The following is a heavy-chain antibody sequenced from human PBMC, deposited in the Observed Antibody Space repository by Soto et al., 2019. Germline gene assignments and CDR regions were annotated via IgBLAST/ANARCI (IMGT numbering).Heavy chain of an antibody. CDR1: GFTFSDYA. V-gene: IGHV3-30*18. CDR3: AKEGGLSGSYYISSSYYFDY. J-gene: IGHJ4*02. Sequence: GGSLRLSCAASGFTFSDYAMHWVRQAPGKGLEWVAIISYDGSNTYYADSVKGRFTISRDNSKTTLYLQMNSLRAEDTSVYYCAKEGGLSGSYYISSSYYFDYWGQGTLVTVSS. D-gene: IGHD1-26*01. CDR2: ISYDGSNT.